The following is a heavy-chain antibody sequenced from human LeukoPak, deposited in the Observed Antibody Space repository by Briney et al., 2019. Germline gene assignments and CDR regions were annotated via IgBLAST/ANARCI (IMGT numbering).Heavy chain of an antibody. CDR3: AHTGSPHGDDWFDP. J-gene: IGHJ5*02. CDR2: ISRDDDQ. Sequence: SGPTLVNPTQTLTLTCTFSGFSLNTGDVGVGWIRQPPGKALEWLALISRDDDQRYCPSLKNRLTITKDTSKNQVVLTMTNMDPVDTATYYCAHTGSPHGDDWFDPWGQGTLVTVSS. D-gene: IGHD7-27*01. CDR1: GFSLNTGDVG. V-gene: IGHV2-5*02.